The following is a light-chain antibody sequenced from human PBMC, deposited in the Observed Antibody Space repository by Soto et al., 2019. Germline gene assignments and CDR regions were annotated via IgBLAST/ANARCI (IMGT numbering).Light chain of an antibody. CDR3: HSYNSIPRT. Sequence: DIQMAQSPSSLSASIGDRVTITCRASQGISEYLAWYQQRPGNAPNLLIYGASILQSGVPSRFSGGGSGTHFTLTISSLQPEDVATYYCHSYNSIPRTFGQGTTVEIK. CDR1: QGISEY. J-gene: IGKJ1*01. V-gene: IGKV1-27*01. CDR2: GAS.